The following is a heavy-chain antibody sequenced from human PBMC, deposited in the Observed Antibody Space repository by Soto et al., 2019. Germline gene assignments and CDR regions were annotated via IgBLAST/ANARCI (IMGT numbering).Heavy chain of an antibody. V-gene: IGHV1-69*08. CDR2: IIPILGIA. Sequence: QVQLVQSGAEVKKPGSSVKVSCKASGGTFSSYTISWVRQAPGQGLEWMGRIIPILGIANYAQKFQGRVTITADKSTSTAYMELSSLRSEATAVYYCARDSGYCSSTSCSQLRFDPWGQGTLVTFSS. D-gene: IGHD2-2*03. CDR1: GGTFSSYT. J-gene: IGHJ5*02. CDR3: ARDSGYCSSTSCSQLRFDP.